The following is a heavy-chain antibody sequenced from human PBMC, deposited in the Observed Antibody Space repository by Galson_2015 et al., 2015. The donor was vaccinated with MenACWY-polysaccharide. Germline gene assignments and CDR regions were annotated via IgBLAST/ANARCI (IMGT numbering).Heavy chain of an antibody. J-gene: IGHJ3*02. CDR3: ARDRGSYDAYDI. D-gene: IGHD5-18*01. CDR1: GFTFSTYD. Sequence: SLRLSCAASGFTFSTYDMNWVRQSPEKGLQWIAYVSGGGAMIHYADSVKGRFTISRDNAKDSLYLEVNSLTAEDTGLYYCARDRGSYDAYDIWGQGTVVTVSS. CDR2: VSGGGAMI. V-gene: IGHV3-48*03.